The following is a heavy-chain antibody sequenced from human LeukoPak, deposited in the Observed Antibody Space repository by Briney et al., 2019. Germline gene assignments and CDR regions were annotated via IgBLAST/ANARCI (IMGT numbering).Heavy chain of an antibody. CDR3: ARDQGGSGSYYNGFDY. CDR2: IYYSGGT. V-gene: IGHV4-59*01. CDR1: GGSISSYY. Sequence: SETLSLTSTVPGGSISSYYWSWIRQPPGKGLGRIGYIYYSGGTNYNPSPQSRVTISVATSKNQFSLNLRSVTAADTAVYYCARDQGGSGSYYNGFDYWGQGTLVTASS. D-gene: IGHD3-10*01. J-gene: IGHJ4*02.